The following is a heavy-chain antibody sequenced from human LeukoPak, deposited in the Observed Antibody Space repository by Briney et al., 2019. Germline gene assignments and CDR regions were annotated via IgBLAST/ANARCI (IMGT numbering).Heavy chain of an antibody. D-gene: IGHD2-2*01. CDR2: INPISGGT. V-gene: IGHV1-2*06. CDR3: ARYCSSTSCYSDY. CDR1: GYTFTGYY. Sequence: ASVKPCCTASGYTFTGYYMHWVRQAPGQGLEYMGRINPISGGTVYAQKFQGRVTMTRDTSITTAYMELTRLTSDDTAVYYCARYCSSTSCYSDYWGQGTLVTVSS. J-gene: IGHJ4*02.